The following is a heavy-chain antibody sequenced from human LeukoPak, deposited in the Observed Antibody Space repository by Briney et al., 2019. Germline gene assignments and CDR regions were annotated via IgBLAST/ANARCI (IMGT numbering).Heavy chain of an antibody. CDR1: GHSYTGYY. Sequence: GASVNVSCKASGHSYTGYYIHWVRQAAGQGLEWMGWINPDTGVTKFAQKFQGRVTMTRDTSISTAYMELIRLRPDDTAMYYCAKDLGQWLVRQDAFDLWGRGTMVTVSS. D-gene: IGHD6-19*01. CDR2: INPDTGVT. CDR3: AKDLGQWLVRQDAFDL. V-gene: IGHV1-2*02. J-gene: IGHJ3*01.